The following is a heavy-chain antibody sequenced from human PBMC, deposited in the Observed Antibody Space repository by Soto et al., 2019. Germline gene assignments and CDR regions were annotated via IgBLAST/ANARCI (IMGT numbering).Heavy chain of an antibody. CDR1: GFNFSSYD. Sequence: QVQLVESGGGVVQPGRSLRLSCAASGFNFSSYDMHWVRQAPGKGLEWVAVISYDGSKKYYADSVKGRFTISRDNSKNTLYLQMNILRAEDTAVYYCARDGSLQQLPAGVLGYWGQGTLVTVSS. CDR2: ISYDGSKK. V-gene: IGHV3-30-3*01. D-gene: IGHD6-13*01. CDR3: ARDGSLQQLPAGVLGY. J-gene: IGHJ4*02.